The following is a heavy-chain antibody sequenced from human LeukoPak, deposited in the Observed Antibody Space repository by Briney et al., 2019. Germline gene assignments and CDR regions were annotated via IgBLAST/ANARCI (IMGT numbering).Heavy chain of an antibody. CDR3: ARAQWTAFDYYYYMDV. Sequence: GGSLRLSCAASAFGLNAYNMNWVRQAPGKGLEWVSSISYTGTYIYYADSVKGRFTISRDNAQNSLYLQMNSLRAEDTAIYYCARAQWTAFDYYYYMDVWGKGTTVTVSS. V-gene: IGHV3-21*01. J-gene: IGHJ6*03. CDR2: ISYTGTYI. CDR1: AFGLNAYN. D-gene: IGHD3/OR15-3a*01.